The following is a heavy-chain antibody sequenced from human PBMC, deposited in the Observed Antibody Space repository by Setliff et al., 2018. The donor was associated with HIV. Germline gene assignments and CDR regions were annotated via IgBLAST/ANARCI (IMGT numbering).Heavy chain of an antibody. CDR2: ITSDGTST. Sequence: GGSLRLSCAASGFTFSDYAMSWVRQTPEKGLEWVSIITSDGTSTTYADSVKGRFTISRDNAKNTLYLQMNGLSAEDTAVYYCARDRFRGGVGTGLAEYWGQGTVVTVSS. CDR3: ARDRFRGGVGTGLAEY. V-gene: IGHV3-74*03. D-gene: IGHD3-16*01. CDR1: GFTFSDYA. J-gene: IGHJ4*02.